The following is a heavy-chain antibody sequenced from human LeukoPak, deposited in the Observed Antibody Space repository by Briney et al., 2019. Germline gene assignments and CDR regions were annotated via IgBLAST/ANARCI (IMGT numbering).Heavy chain of an antibody. Sequence: ASVKVSCKASGGTFSSYAISWVRQAPGQGLEWMGGIIPIFGTANYAQKFQGRVTITADESTSTAYMELRSLRSDDTAVYYCARVIAAAGVFCDYWGQGTLVTVSS. CDR3: ARVIAAAGVFCDY. D-gene: IGHD6-13*01. CDR2: IIPIFGTA. J-gene: IGHJ4*02. CDR1: GGTFSSYA. V-gene: IGHV1-69*01.